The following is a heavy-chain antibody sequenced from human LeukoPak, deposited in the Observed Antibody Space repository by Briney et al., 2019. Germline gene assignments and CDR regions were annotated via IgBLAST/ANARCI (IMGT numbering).Heavy chain of an antibody. J-gene: IGHJ5*01. D-gene: IGHD3-16*01. CDR2: MSFSGRT. V-gene: IGHV4-39*02. CDR1: AHSLISINDD. CDR3: ARRAGRQLILLSSRNHWFDY. Sequence: PSQTLSLTWAVSAHSLISINDDSAWVRHPPGRGREWVGTMSFSGRTTYNPSLKGRVAMSVATSKNHLSLKLNSVTAADTALYFCARRAGRQLILLSSRNHWFDYWGQGTRVTVSS.